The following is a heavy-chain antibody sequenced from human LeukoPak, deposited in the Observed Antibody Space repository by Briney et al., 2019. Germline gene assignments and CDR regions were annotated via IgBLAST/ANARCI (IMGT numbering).Heavy chain of an antibody. CDR1: GFTFSSYA. CDR3: AREGDFWSGYPIDHYYYMDV. Sequence: GGSLRLSCAASGFTFSSYAMTWVRQAPGKGLEWVSTISGRGDLEFYTESVKGRFTISRDHSKNTVHLQMDSLRAEDTAIYYCAREGDFWSGYPIDHYYYMDVWGKGTTVTVTS. V-gene: IGHV3-23*01. CDR2: ISGRGDLE. D-gene: IGHD3-3*01. J-gene: IGHJ6*03.